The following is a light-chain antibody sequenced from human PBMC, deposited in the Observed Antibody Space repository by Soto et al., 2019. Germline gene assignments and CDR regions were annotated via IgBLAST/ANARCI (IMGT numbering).Light chain of an antibody. Sequence: QSVLTQPASVSGSPGQSITISCTGTSSDVGDYNYVSWYQQHPGKAPKVMIYEVSHRPSGVSNRFSGSKSGNTASLTISGLQAEDEADYYCSSHTLSRALQVFGTGTKLTVL. CDR1: SSDVGDYNY. CDR2: EVS. V-gene: IGLV2-14*01. J-gene: IGLJ1*01. CDR3: SSHTLSRALQV.